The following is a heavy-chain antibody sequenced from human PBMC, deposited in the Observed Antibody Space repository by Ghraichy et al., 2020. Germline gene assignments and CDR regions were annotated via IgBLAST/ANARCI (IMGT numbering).Heavy chain of an antibody. V-gene: IGHV3-7*03. Sequence: AGSLRLSCAASGFTFSSYWMSWVRQAPGKGLEWVANIKQDGSEKYYVDFVKGRFTISRDNAKNSLYLQMNSLRAEDTAVYYCAREFMGYSSGWRTSYYFDYWGQGTLVTVSS. CDR3: AREFMGYSSGWRTSYYFDY. CDR2: IKQDGSEK. CDR1: GFTFSSYW. J-gene: IGHJ4*02. D-gene: IGHD6-19*01.